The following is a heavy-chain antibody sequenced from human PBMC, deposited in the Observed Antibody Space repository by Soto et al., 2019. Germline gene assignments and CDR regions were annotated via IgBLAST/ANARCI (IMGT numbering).Heavy chain of an antibody. Sequence: GGSLRLSCAASGFTFSNHAMSWVRQAPGKGLEKVSVISKSGDGIYNADSVKGRFTISRDNSKDTLYLQMNSLRAEDTAVYYCARHRDGGTYTYIDHWGPGTLVTVSS. CDR3: ARHRDGGTYTYIDH. CDR1: GFTFSNHA. J-gene: IGHJ4*02. CDR2: ISKSGDGI. V-gene: IGHV3-23*01. D-gene: IGHD3-10*01.